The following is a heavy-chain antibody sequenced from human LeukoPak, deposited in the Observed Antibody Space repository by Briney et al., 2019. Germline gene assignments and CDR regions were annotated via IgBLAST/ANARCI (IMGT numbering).Heavy chain of an antibody. CDR1: GYTFTSYG. Sequence: ASVKVSCKASGYTFTSYGISWVRQAPGQGLEWMGWISAYNGNTNYAQKLQGRVTMTTDTSTSTAYMELRSLRSDDTAVYYCAREKKKYYYDSSGYYGDYRGQGTLVTVSS. D-gene: IGHD3-22*01. CDR3: AREKKKYYYDSSGYYGDY. J-gene: IGHJ4*02. CDR2: ISAYNGNT. V-gene: IGHV1-18*01.